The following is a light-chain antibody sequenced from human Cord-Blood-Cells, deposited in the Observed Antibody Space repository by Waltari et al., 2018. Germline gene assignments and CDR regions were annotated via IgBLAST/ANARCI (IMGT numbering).Light chain of an antibody. CDR3: CSYAGSYDVV. CDR1: SSDVGGSNY. V-gene: IGLV2-11*01. J-gene: IGLJ2*01. CDR2: DVS. Sequence: QSALTQPRSVSGSPGQSVTISCTATSSDVGGSNYVPWYQQHPGKAPKLMIYDVSKRPAGVPDRFSGSKSGNTASLTISGLQAEDEADYYCCSYAGSYDVVFGGGTKLTVL.